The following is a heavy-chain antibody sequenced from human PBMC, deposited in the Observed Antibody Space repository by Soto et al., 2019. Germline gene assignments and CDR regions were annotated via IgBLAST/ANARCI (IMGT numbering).Heavy chain of an antibody. D-gene: IGHD3-10*01. CDR3: GRDHRPPLYGSGSYSGWFDP. CDR2: IYYSGST. Sequence: SETLSLTCTVSGGSISSYYWSWIRQPPGKGLEWIGYIYYSGSTNYNPSLKSRVTISVDTSKNQFSLKLSSVTAADTAVYYCGRDHRPPLYGSGSYSGWFDPWGQGTLGTVSS. CDR1: GGSISSYY. J-gene: IGHJ5*02. V-gene: IGHV4-59*01.